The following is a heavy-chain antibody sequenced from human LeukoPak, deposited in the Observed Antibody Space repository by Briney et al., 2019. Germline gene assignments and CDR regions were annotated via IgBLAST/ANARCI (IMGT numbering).Heavy chain of an antibody. CDR1: GFTFSTYA. CDR2: ISPSGDST. J-gene: IGHJ4*02. V-gene: IGHV3-64*01. CDR3: ARGLYYGSGQYYFDY. Sequence: PGGSLRLSCAASGFTFSTYAMHWVRQAPGKGLEYVSAISPSGDSTYYTNSVKGRFTISRDNSKNTLFLQMGSLTAEDMAVYYCARGLYYGSGQYYFDYWGQGPLVTVSS. D-gene: IGHD3-10*01.